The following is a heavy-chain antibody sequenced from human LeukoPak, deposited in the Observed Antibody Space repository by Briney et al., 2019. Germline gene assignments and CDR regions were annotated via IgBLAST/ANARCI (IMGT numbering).Heavy chain of an antibody. CDR2: IKQDGGQI. Sequence: GGSLRLSCAASEFTFSSYWMSWVRQAPGKGLEWVANIKQDGGQIYYLESVKGRFTVSRGNAKNSLYLQMNSLRAEDTAVYYCARLGARQMLEYWGQGTLVTVSS. V-gene: IGHV3-7*01. CDR3: ARLGARQMLEY. CDR1: EFTFSSYW. D-gene: IGHD4-17*01. J-gene: IGHJ4*02.